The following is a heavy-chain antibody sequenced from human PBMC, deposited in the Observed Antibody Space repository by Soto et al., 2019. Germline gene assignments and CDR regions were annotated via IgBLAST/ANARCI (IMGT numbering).Heavy chain of an antibody. J-gene: IGHJ4*02. V-gene: IGHV3-9*01. CDR1: GFTFDDYA. Sequence: EVQLVESGGGLVQPGRSLRLSCAASGFTFDDYAMHWVRQAPGKGLEWVSGISWNSGSIGYADSVKGRFTISRDNAKNSLYLQMNSLRAEDTALYYCAKSSGWYLDRYFDYWVQGTLVTVSS. CDR2: ISWNSGSI. D-gene: IGHD6-19*01. CDR3: AKSSGWYLDRYFDY.